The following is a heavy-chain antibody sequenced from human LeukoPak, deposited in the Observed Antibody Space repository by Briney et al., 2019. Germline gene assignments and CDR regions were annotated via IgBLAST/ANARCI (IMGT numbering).Heavy chain of an antibody. CDR1: GVSISSSNW. V-gene: IGHV4-4*02. D-gene: IGHD5-24*01. Sequence: SGTLSLTCAVSGVSISSSNWWSWVRQPPGKGLEWIGEIYHSGSTNYNPSLKSRVTISVDKSTNQFSLKLSSVTAADTAVYYCASDRDGYNYLRYFDYWGQGTLVTVSS. CDR3: ASDRDGYNYLRYFDY. CDR2: IYHSGST. J-gene: IGHJ4*02.